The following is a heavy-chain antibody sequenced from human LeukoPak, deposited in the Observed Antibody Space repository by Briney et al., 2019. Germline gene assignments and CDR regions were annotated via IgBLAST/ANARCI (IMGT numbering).Heavy chain of an antibody. Sequence: GGSLRLSCAASGFTFSSYAMSWVRQAPGKGLEWVSAIGGSGGSTYYADSVKGRFTISRDNSKNTLYLQMNSLRAEDTAVYYCAKGSLSTNPKKLRYFDWLFHYYFVFWGQGTLVTVSS. D-gene: IGHD3-9*01. J-gene: IGHJ4*02. CDR3: AKGSLSTNPKKLRYFDWLFHYYFVF. V-gene: IGHV3-23*01. CDR1: GFTFSSYA. CDR2: IGGSGGST.